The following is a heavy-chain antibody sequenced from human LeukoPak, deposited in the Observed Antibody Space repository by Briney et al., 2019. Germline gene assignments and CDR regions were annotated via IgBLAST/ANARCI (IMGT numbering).Heavy chain of an antibody. V-gene: IGHV1-2*02. Sequence: ASVKVSCKASGYTFTGYYMHWVRQAPGQGLEWMGWINPNSGGTNYAQKFQGRVTMIRDTSISTAYMELSRLRSDDTAVYYCARPYSGYDRDPITAAARYGMDVWGRGTTVTVSS. CDR2: INPNSGGT. CDR3: ARPYSGYDRDPITAAARYGMDV. J-gene: IGHJ6*02. D-gene: IGHD5-12*01. CDR1: GYTFTGYY.